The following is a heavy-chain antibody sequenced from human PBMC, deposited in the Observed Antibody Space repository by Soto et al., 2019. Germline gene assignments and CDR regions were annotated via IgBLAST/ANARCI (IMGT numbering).Heavy chain of an antibody. D-gene: IGHD2-15*01. CDR3: ARAPKYCSGDTCYPYYYMDV. CDR2: ISAGNVNT. CDR1: GYTFTSYG. J-gene: IGHJ6*03. V-gene: IGHV1-3*01. Sequence: ASVKVSCKASGYTFTSYGISWVRQAPGQGLEWMGWISAGNVNTKYSQQFQGRLTITRDTSASTAYMELSSLTSEDTAVYYCARAPKYCSGDTCYPYYYMDVWGKGTTVTVSS.